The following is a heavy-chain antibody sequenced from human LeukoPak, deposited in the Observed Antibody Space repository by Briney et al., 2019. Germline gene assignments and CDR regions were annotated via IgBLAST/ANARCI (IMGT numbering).Heavy chain of an antibody. Sequence: ASVKVSCKASGYTFTSYGISWVRPAPGQGLEWMEWISAYNGNTNYAQKLQGRVTMTTDTSTSTAYMELRSLRSDDTAVYYCAREVGDFWSGYYLGYWGQGTLVTVSS. CDR2: ISAYNGNT. D-gene: IGHD3-3*01. J-gene: IGHJ4*02. CDR1: GYTFTSYG. V-gene: IGHV1-18*01. CDR3: AREVGDFWSGYYLGY.